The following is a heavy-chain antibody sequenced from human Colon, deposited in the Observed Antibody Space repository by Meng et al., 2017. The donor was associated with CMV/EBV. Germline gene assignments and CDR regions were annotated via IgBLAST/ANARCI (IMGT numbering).Heavy chain of an antibody. J-gene: IGHJ6*02. D-gene: IGHD6-19*01. CDR1: GFDFSSYW. CDR3: ARDRTREYKLLRQRLKRDDYGFDV. CDR2: IKEDGSDK. V-gene: IGHV3-7*01. Sequence: GESLKISCGAYGFDFSSYWLNWVRQAPGKGLEWVACIKEDGSDKYYLDSVKGRFTISRDNAKNSLYMQMNSLRAEDTAVYYCARDRTREYKLLRQRLKRDDYGFDVWGQGTTVTVSS.